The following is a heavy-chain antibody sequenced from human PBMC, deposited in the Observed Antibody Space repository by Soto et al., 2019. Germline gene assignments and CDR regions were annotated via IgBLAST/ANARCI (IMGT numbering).Heavy chain of an antibody. V-gene: IGHV3-23*01. J-gene: IGHJ4*02. CDR3: ARNTIPPPHY. Sequence: EVQLLESGGGLVQPGGSLRLSCAASGFTFSNYAMSWVRQAPGKGLEWVSAISSSGDSTYYADSVKGRFTVSRDNSKNTLYLQMNSLRVEDTAIYYCARNTIPPPHYWGQGTLVTVSS. CDR1: GFTFSNYA. CDR2: ISSSGDST. D-gene: IGHD1-1*01.